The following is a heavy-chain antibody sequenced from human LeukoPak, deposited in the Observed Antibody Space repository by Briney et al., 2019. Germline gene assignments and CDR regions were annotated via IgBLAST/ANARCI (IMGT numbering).Heavy chain of an antibody. CDR3: ARQGAGGDYFDY. V-gene: IGHV4-59*08. CDR1: GGSISSYY. J-gene: IGHJ4*02. Sequence: ETLSLTCTVSGGSISSYYWSLIRQPPGKGLEWIGYIYYSGSTNYNPSLKSRVTISVDTSKNQFSLKLSSVTAADTAVYYCARQGAGGDYFDYWGQGTLVTVSS. CDR2: IYYSGST. D-gene: IGHD2-8*02.